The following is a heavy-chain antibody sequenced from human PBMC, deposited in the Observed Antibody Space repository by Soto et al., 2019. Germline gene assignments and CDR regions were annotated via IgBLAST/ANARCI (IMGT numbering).Heavy chain of an antibody. Sequence: TSETRSLTCTVSGDSISRNSYYWGWVRQPPGKGLEWIGSIYHTGRTNHNPSLRSRVTTSVDTSENQFSLRLTSVTAVDTAVYYCARVKDFGDLFDSWGQGTLVTVSS. CDR1: GDSISRNSYY. D-gene: IGHD4-17*01. V-gene: IGHV4-39*01. CDR2: IYHTGRT. CDR3: ARVKDFGDLFDS. J-gene: IGHJ4*02.